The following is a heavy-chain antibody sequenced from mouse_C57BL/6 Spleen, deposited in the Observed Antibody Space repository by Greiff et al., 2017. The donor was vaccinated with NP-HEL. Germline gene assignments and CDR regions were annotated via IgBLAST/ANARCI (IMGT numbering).Heavy chain of an antibody. V-gene: IGHV1-76*01. J-gene: IGHJ4*01. D-gene: IGHD2-2*01. Sequence: VQLQQSGAELVRPGASVKLSCKASGYTFTDYYINWVKQRPGQGLEWIARIYPGSGNTYYNEKFKGKATLTAEKSSSTAYMQLSSLTSEDSAVYFCARRRDGYGMDYWGQGTSVTVSS. CDR1: GYTFTDYY. CDR2: IYPGSGNT. CDR3: ARRRDGYGMDY.